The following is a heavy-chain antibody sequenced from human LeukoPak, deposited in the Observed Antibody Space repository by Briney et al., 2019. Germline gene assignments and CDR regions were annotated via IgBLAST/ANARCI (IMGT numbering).Heavy chain of an antibody. J-gene: IGHJ3*02. CDR3: ARDVERYSGTYAFDI. CDR1: GFTFSSYS. Sequence: VGSLRLSCAASGFTFSSYSMNWVRQAPGKGLEWVSSISSSSSYIYYADSVKGRFTISRDNAKNSLYLQMNSLRAEDTAVYYCARDVERYSGTYAFDIWGQGTMVTVSS. D-gene: IGHD1-26*01. CDR2: ISSSSSYI. V-gene: IGHV3-21*01.